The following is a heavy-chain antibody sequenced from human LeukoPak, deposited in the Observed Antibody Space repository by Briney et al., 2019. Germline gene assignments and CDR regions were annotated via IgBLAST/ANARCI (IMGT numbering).Heavy chain of an antibody. CDR1: GGSFSGYY. CDR3: ANFRVPYSGYDRRGYSYGRDDY. D-gene: IGHD5-18*01. V-gene: IGHV4-34*01. Sequence: SETLSLTCAVSGGSFSGYYWSWIRQPPGKGLEWIGKISHSGSTKYNPSLKSRVTISVDTSENQFSLRLTSITAADTAVYYCANFRVPYSGYDRRGYSYGRDDYWGQGTLVTVSS. J-gene: IGHJ4*02. CDR2: ISHSGST.